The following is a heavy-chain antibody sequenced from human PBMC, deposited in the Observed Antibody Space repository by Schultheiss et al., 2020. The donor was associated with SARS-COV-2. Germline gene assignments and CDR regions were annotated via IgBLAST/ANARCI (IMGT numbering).Heavy chain of an antibody. CDR2: MKPDTGYT. CDR3: ARGGGIGGYNWFDY. CDR1: GYTFTSYE. Sequence: ASVKVSCKASGYTFTSYEINWVRQAPGQGLEWMGWMKPDTGYTVYAQNFQGRVTMARDTSISTAYMELSSLRSEDTAVYYCARGGGIGGYNWFDYWGQGTLVTVSS. D-gene: IGHD1-1*01. J-gene: IGHJ4*02. V-gene: IGHV1-8*01.